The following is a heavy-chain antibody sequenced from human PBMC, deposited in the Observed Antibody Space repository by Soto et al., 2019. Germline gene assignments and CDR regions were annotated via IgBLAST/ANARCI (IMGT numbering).Heavy chain of an antibody. D-gene: IGHD3-10*01. Sequence: SQTLSLTCAISGDIVFSNTATWNWIRQSPSRGLEWLGRTYYRSQWHNDYAESAKSRITINPDTSKNQFSLQLNSVTPEDTAVYYCARERGFLSEALDIWGRGTMVTVSS. CDR2: TYYRSQWHN. V-gene: IGHV6-1*01. CDR1: GDIVFSNTAT. CDR3: ARERGFLSEALDI. J-gene: IGHJ3*02.